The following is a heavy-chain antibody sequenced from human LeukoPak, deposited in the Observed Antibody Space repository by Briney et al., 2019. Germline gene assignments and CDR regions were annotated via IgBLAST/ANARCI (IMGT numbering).Heavy chain of an antibody. CDR1: GGSISSGSYY. CDR3: ASSEIEYSSSSIDY. V-gene: IGHV4-61*02. Sequence: PSETLSLTCTVSGGSISSGSYYWSWIRQPAGKGLEWIGRIYTSGSTNYNPSLKSRVTISVDTSKNQFSLKLSSVTAADTAVYYCASSEIEYSSSSIDYWGQGTLVTVSS. D-gene: IGHD6-6*01. CDR2: IYTSGST. J-gene: IGHJ4*02.